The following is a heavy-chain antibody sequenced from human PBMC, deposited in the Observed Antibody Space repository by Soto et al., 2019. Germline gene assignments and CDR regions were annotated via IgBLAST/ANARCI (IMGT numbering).Heavy chain of an antibody. J-gene: IGHJ6*02. Sequence: GESLKISCDGSGYSFTSYWISWVRQMPGKGLEWMGRIDPSDSYTNYSPSFQGHVTISADKSFSTAYLQWSSLKASDTAIYYCARDKTLYGMDVWGQGTTVTVSS. V-gene: IGHV5-10-1*01. CDR3: ARDKTLYGMDV. CDR2: IDPSDSYT. CDR1: GYSFTSYW.